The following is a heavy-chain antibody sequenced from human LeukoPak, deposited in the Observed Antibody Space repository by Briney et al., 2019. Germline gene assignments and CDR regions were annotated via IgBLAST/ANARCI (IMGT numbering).Heavy chain of an antibody. J-gene: IGHJ4*02. CDR1: GFIFSSYG. D-gene: IGHD1-26*01. CDR2: TWSDGNRR. Sequence: GGSLRLSCAASGFIFSSYGMHWVRQAPGKGLEWVAVTWSDGNRRYYADSVEGRFTISKDSSKNTLYLQMNSLRTEDTAVYYCARDSSVGTFYLDYWGQGTLVTVSS. V-gene: IGHV3-33*01. CDR3: ARDSSVGTFYLDY.